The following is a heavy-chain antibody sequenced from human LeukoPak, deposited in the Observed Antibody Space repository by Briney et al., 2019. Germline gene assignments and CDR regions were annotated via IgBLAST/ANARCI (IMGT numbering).Heavy chain of an antibody. Sequence: GGSLRLSCAASGFTFSSYAMSWVRQAPGKGLEWVSAISGSGGSTYYADSVKGRFTISRDNSKNTLYLQMNSLRAEDTAVYYCAKDESVYYYDSSGYYYAPFFDYWGQGTLVTASS. J-gene: IGHJ4*02. V-gene: IGHV3-23*01. CDR2: ISGSGGST. CDR1: GFTFSSYA. D-gene: IGHD3-22*01. CDR3: AKDESVYYYDSSGYYYAPFFDY.